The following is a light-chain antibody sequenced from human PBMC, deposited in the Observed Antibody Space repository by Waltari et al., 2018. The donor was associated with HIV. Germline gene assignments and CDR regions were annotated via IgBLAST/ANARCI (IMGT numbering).Light chain of an antibody. Sequence: QMTQSPSFLYAPVGDRVTNTCRAGKYIIDWLAWYQQKPGEAPKLLIYQASYLESGVPSRFSGSGYETEFYLTISSVQPDDFAIYCWQKYRRFRTFGQGPEV. CDR2: QAS. V-gene: IGKV1-5*03. J-gene: IGKJ1*01. CDR1: KYIIDW. CDR3: QKYRRFRT.